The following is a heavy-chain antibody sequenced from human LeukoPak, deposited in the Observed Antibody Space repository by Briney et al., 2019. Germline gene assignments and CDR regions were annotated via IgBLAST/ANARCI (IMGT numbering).Heavy chain of an antibody. D-gene: IGHD3-10*01. CDR1: GFTFRKHV. J-gene: IGHJ4*02. V-gene: IGHV3-23*01. CDR3: ARDYYDSGSYGGISFDY. CDR2: ISNSDGST. Sequence: GGPLRLSCTTSGFTFRKHVMTWVRRAPGEGLEWVSGISNSDGSTYNADSVKGRFIIARDDSKNTLYLQMNSLRAEDTAVYYCARDYYDSGSYGGISFDYWGQGTLVTVSS.